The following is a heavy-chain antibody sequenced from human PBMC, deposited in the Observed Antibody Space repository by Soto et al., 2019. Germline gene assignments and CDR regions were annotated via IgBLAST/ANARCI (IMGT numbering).Heavy chain of an antibody. V-gene: IGHV1-46*01. D-gene: IGHD3-22*01. CDR3: ARSYFDSSGYYYFAY. CDR1: GYTYTSYH. J-gene: IGHJ4*02. CDR2: INPSGGST. Sequence: ASVKVSCKASGYTYTSYHMHWLRHATGQGLEWMGIINPSGGSTSYTQKFQGRVTMTRDTSTSTVYMELSSLRSEDTAVYYCARSYFDSSGYYYFAYWGQGTLVTVSS.